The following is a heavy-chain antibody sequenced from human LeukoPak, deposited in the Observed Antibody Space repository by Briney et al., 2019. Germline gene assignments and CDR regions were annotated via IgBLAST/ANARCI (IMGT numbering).Heavy chain of an antibody. CDR3: ARVDTSIVLTFDP. J-gene: IGHJ5*01. V-gene: IGHV4-39*07. CDR1: GGSISTSNYY. Sequence: SETLSLTCTVSGGSISTSNYYWGWIRQPPGKGLEWIANIYHSGSTYYNPSLKSRATVSVDTSKNQFSLKLSSVTAADTAVYYCARVDTSIVLTFDPWGQGTLVTVSS. CDR2: IYHSGST. D-gene: IGHD1-26*01.